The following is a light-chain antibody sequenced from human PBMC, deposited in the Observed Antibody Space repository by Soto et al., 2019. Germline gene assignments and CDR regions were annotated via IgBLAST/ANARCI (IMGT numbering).Light chain of an antibody. Sequence: QSVLTRPPSASGTPGQRGTISCSGSNSNIGSNTVNWFQQLPGTAPKLLIYSNNQRPSGVPDRFSGSKSGTSASLAIIGLQSEDEADYYCAAWDDSLNGLYVFGTGTKVTVL. V-gene: IGLV1-44*01. CDR2: SNN. CDR3: AAWDDSLNGLYV. J-gene: IGLJ1*01. CDR1: NSNIGSNT.